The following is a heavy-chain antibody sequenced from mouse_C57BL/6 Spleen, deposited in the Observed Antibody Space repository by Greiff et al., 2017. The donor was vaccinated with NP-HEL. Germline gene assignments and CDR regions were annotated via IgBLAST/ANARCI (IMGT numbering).Heavy chain of an antibody. V-gene: IGHV5-17*01. Sequence: EVKLMESGGGLVKPGGSLKLSCAASGFTFSDYGMHWVRQAPEKGLEWVAYISSGSSTIYYADTVKGRFTISRDNAKNTLFLQMTSLRSEDTAMYYCARSPDYAMDYWGQGTSVTVSS. J-gene: IGHJ4*01. CDR2: ISSGSSTI. CDR1: GFTFSDYG. CDR3: ARSPDYAMDY.